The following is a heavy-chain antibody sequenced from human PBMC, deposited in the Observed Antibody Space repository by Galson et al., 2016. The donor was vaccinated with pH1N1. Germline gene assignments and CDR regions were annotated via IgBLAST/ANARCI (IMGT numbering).Heavy chain of an antibody. V-gene: IGHV3-64*02. J-gene: IGHJ4*02. D-gene: IGHD1-1*01. CDR3: ARVRVSTTAPYFDY. CDR1: GFRFSDYG. CDR2: IKSNGETT. Sequence: SLRLSCATSGFRFSDYGIHWVRQAPGKGLEYVSAIKSNGETTYYADSVKGRFTISRDNSKNMVYLQMGSLRAEDTAVYYCARVRVSTTAPYFDYWVQGTLFTGSS.